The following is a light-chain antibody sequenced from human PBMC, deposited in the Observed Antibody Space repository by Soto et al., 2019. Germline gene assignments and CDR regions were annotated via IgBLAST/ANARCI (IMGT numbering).Light chain of an antibody. J-gene: IGKJ3*01. CDR1: QSVSSY. V-gene: IGKV3-11*01. CDR2: DAS. CDR3: QQRSNWLFT. Sequence: EIVLTQSPATLSLSPGERATLSCRASQSVSSYLAWYQQKPGQAPRLLIYDASNRATGIPARFSGSGSWTDFTLTISRLEPEDFAVYYCQQRSNWLFTFGPGTKVDIK.